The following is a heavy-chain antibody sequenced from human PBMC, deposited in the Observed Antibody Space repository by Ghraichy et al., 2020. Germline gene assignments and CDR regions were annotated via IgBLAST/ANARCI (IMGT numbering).Heavy chain of an antibody. CDR2: IYYSGST. CDR1: GGSISGYY. J-gene: IGHJ3*01. CDR3: ARDPGNGEGSFDF. D-gene: IGHD3-10*01. Sequence: SETLSLTCTVSGGSISGYYWSWIRQPPEKGLEWIGYIYYSGSTNYNPSLKSRVTISVGRSKNQFSLKLSSVTAADTAVYYCARDPGNGEGSFDFWGQGTMVTVSS. V-gene: IGHV4-59*01.